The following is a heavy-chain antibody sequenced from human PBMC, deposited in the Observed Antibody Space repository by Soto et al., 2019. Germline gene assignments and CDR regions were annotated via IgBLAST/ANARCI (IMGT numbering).Heavy chain of an antibody. V-gene: IGHV4-39*01. CDR1: GGSISSSSYY. D-gene: IGHD3-10*01. J-gene: IGHJ5*02. CDR2: IYYSGST. CDR3: ARHRGTRFGELTPRWFDP. Sequence: LSLTCTVSGGSISSSSYYWGWILRPPGKGLEWIGSIYYSGSTYYNPSLKSRVTISVDTSKNQFSLKLSSVTAADTAVYYCARHRGTRFGELTPRWFDPWGQGTLVTVSS.